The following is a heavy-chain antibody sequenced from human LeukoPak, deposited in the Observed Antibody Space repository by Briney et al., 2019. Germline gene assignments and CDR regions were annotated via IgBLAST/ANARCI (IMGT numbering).Heavy chain of an antibody. CDR3: ASGGSYFDY. Sequence: GGSLRLSCAASGFTFSSYWMGWVRQAPGKGLEWLSFVSSGSASVDYADSVKGRFTISRDNAKNSLYLQMNSLTVEDTAVYYCASGGSYFDYWGQGSLVTVSS. CDR1: GFTFSSYW. V-gene: IGHV3-48*04. D-gene: IGHD3-10*01. J-gene: IGHJ4*02. CDR2: VSSGSASV.